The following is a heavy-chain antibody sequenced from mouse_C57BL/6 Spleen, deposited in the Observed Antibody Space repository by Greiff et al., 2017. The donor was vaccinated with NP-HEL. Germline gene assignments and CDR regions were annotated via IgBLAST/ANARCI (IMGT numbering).Heavy chain of an antibody. V-gene: IGHV2-6-1*01. Sequence: QVQLQQSGPGLVAPSQSLSITCTVSGFSLTSYGVHWVRQPPGKGLEWLVVIWSDGSTTYNSALKSRLSISKDNSKSQVFLKMNSLQTDDTAMYYCARQYYGSSYWYFDVWGTGTTVTVSS. CDR1: GFSLTSYG. CDR3: ARQYYGSSYWYFDV. J-gene: IGHJ1*03. D-gene: IGHD1-1*01. CDR2: IWSDGST.